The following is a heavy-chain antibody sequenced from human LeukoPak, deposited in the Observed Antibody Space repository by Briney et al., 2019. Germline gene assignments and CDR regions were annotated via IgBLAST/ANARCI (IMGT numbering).Heavy chain of an antibody. CDR2: INHRGST. CDR1: GGSFSGYH. J-gene: IGHJ4*02. D-gene: IGHD3-16*02. V-gene: IGHV4-34*01. CDR3: ARGRTTYDYVWGSYRPPDY. Sequence: PSETLSLTCAVYGGSFSGYHWNWIRQPPGKGLEWIGGINHRGSTNYNPSLKSRVTISVDTSKNQFPLKLSSVTAADTAVYYCARGRTTYDYVWGSYRPPDYWGQGTLVTVSS.